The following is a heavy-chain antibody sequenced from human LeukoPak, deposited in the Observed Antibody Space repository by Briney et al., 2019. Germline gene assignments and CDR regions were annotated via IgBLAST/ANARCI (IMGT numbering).Heavy chain of an antibody. CDR2: ISAYNGNT. CDR3: ARQGSVYSSSGTPGDY. Sequence: GASVKVSCKASGYTFTSDGISWVRQAPGQGLECMGWISAYNGNTNYAQKLQGRVTMTTDTSTSTAYMELRSLRSDDTAVYYCARQGSVYSSSGTPGDYWGQGTLVTVSS. J-gene: IGHJ4*02. CDR1: GYTFTSDG. V-gene: IGHV1-18*01. D-gene: IGHD6-13*01.